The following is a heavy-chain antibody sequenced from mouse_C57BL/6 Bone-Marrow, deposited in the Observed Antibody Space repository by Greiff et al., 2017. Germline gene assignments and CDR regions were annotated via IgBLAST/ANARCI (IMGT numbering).Heavy chain of an antibody. CDR2: INYDGSST. CDR1: GFTFSDYY. J-gene: IGHJ2*01. V-gene: IGHV5-16*01. CDR3: ARGRLFDY. Sequence: EVKLMESEGGLVQPGSSMKLSCTASGFTFSDYYMAWVRQVPEKGLEWVANINYDGSSTYYLDSLKSRFIISRDNAKNILYLQMSSLKSEDTATYYCARGRLFDYWGQGTTLTGSS.